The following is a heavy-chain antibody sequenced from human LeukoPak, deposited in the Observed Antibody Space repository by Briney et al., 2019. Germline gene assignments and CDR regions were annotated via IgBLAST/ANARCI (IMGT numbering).Heavy chain of an antibody. Sequence: GGSLRLSCAASGFTFRNYLMHWVRQAPGKGLVWVSRINIDETNAYADSVKDRFTISRDNAKNTVYLQMNSLRAEDTAVYFCGRGGDGIDNWGQGTTVIVSS. CDR1: GFTFRNYL. CDR2: INIDETNA. CDR3: GRGGDGIDN. V-gene: IGHV3-74*01. J-gene: IGHJ3*02.